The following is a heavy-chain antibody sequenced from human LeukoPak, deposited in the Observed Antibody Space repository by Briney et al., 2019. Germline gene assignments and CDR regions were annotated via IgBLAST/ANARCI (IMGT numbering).Heavy chain of an antibody. CDR1: GYTFTSYG. V-gene: IGHV1-18*01. Sequence: ASVKVSCKASGYTFTSYGISWVRQAPGQGLEWMGWICAYNGNTNYAQKLQGRVTMTTDTSTSTAYMELRSLRSDDTAVYYCARDWSPVVVPAAMDWFDPWGQGTLVTVSS. CDR3: ARDWSPVVVPAAMDWFDP. CDR2: ICAYNGNT. J-gene: IGHJ5*02. D-gene: IGHD2-2*01.